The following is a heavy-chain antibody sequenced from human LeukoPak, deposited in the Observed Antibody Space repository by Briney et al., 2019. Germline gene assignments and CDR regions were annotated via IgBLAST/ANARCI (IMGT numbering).Heavy chain of an antibody. D-gene: IGHD3-3*01. CDR2: IYYSGST. Sequence: SETLSLTCTVSGGSISSSSYYWGWIRQPPGKGLEWIGSIYYSGSTYYNPSLKSRVTISVDTSKNQFPLKLSSVTAADTAVYYCSSIIPDFWSGYYHAFDIWGQGTMVTVSS. J-gene: IGHJ3*02. V-gene: IGHV4-39*01. CDR3: SSIIPDFWSGYYHAFDI. CDR1: GGSISSSSYY.